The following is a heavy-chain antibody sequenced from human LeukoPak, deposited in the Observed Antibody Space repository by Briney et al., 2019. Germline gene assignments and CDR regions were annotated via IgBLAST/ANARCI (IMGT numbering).Heavy chain of an antibody. V-gene: IGHV1-69*13. D-gene: IGHD1-26*01. CDR2: IIPIFGTA. CDR3: ARGTHIVGARDAFDI. Sequence: SVKVSCKASGGTFSSYAISWVRQAPGQGLEWMGGIIPIFGTANYAQKFQGRVTITADEPTSTAYMELSSLRSEDTAVYYCARGTHIVGARDAFDIWGQGTMVTVSS. CDR1: GGTFSSYA. J-gene: IGHJ3*02.